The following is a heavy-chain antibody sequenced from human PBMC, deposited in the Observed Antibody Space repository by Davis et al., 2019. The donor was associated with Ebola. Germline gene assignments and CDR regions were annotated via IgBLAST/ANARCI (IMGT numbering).Heavy chain of an antibody. Sequence: GESLKISCAASGFTFSTYYITWVRQAPGKGLEWVGVISYDGSIKYYANSVKGRFTISRDNSKDTLYLQMDSLRAEDTALYYCARDLMTTVTNYFGYWGQGTLVTVSS. J-gene: IGHJ4*02. V-gene: IGHV3-30*03. CDR1: GFTFSTYY. CDR3: ARDLMTTVTNYFGY. D-gene: IGHD4-17*01. CDR2: ISYDGSIK.